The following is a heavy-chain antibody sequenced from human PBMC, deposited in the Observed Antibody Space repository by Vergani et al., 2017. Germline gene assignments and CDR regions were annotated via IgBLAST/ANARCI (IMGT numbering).Heavy chain of an antibody. J-gene: IGHJ6*02. Sequence: QVQLLQSGAEVKKPGASVKVSCKASGYTFTGYYMHWLRQAPGQGLEWMGWINPNSGGTNYAQKFQGRYTLTRDTAISTAYMELSRLRSDDTAVYYCASSFTRYDILTVYYKGGMDVWGQGTTVTVSS. CDR3: ASSFTRYDILTVYYKGGMDV. V-gene: IGHV1-2*02. CDR1: GYTFTGYY. D-gene: IGHD3-9*01. CDR2: INPNSGGT.